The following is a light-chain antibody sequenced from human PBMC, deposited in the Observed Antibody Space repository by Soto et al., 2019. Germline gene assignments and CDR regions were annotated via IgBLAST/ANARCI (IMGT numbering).Light chain of an antibody. CDR2: EVS. CDR1: SSDVGSYNL. CDR3: CSYAGSSTYV. V-gene: IGLV2-23*02. J-gene: IGLJ1*01. Sequence: QSVLTQPASVSGSPGQSITISCTGTSSDVGSYNLVSWYQHHPGKAPKVMIYEVSKRPSGVPNRFSGSKSGNTASLTISGLQAEDEADYYCCSYAGSSTYVFGPGTKLTVL.